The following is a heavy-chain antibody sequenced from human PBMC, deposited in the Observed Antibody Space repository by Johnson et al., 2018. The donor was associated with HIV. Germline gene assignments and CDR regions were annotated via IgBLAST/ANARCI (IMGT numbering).Heavy chain of an antibody. D-gene: IGHD3-22*01. CDR1: GFTVSSNY. Sequence: VQLVESGGGLIQPGGSLRLSCAASGFTVSSNYMSWVRQAPGKGLEWVSVIYSGGSPYYADSVKGRFTISRDNSKNTLYLQMNSLRAEDTAVYFCARGYYDSRGSDAFDIWGLGTMVTVSS. CDR2: IYSGGSP. J-gene: IGHJ3*02. V-gene: IGHV3-66*03. CDR3: ARGYYDSRGSDAFDI.